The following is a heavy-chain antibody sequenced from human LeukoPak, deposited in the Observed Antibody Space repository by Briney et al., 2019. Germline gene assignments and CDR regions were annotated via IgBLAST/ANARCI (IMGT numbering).Heavy chain of an antibody. D-gene: IGHD1-1*01. J-gene: IGHJ6*02. V-gene: IGHV4-59*08. CDR3: ARHGTSSYYYYAMDV. CDR2: IYSSGST. Sequence: PSETLSLTCTVSGGSISSYYWSWIRQSPGKGLEWIGYIYSSGSTMYNPSLKSRLTISVDTSKNQFSLKLSSVTAADTAVYYCARHGTSSYYYYAMDVWGQGSKVTVSS. CDR1: GGSISSYY.